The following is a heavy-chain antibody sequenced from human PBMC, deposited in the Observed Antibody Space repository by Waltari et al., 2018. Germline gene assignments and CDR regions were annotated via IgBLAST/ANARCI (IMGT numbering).Heavy chain of an antibody. V-gene: IGHV3-23*01. J-gene: IGHJ4*02. Sequence: EVQLLESGGGLVQPGGSLRLSCAASGFTFSSYAMSWVRQAPGKGLEWVSAISGSGGSTYYAESVKGRFTISRDNSKNTLYLQMNSLRAEDTAVYYCARDYGGNPFGGVDYWGQGTLVTVSS. CDR2: ISGSGGST. D-gene: IGHD2-15*01. CDR1: GFTFSSYA. CDR3: ARDYGGNPFGGVDY.